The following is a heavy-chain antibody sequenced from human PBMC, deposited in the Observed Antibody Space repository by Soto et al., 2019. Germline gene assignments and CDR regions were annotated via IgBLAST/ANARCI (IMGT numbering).Heavy chain of an antibody. J-gene: IGHJ6*02. Sequence: SGPTLVNPTETLTLTCTVSGFSLSNARMGVSWIRQPPGKALEWLAHIFSNDEKSYSTSLKSRLTISKDTSKSQVVLTMTNMDPVDTATYYCARIRYYYDSSGYPYYYYGMDVWGQGTTVTVSS. D-gene: IGHD3-22*01. CDR1: GFSLSNARMG. CDR2: IFSNDEK. V-gene: IGHV2-26*01. CDR3: ARIRYYYDSSGYPYYYYGMDV.